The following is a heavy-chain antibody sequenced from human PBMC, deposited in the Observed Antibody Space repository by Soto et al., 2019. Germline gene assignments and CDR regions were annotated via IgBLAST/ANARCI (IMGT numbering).Heavy chain of an antibody. Sequence: SDTVSPTCTVSCGPMRDFHWSWIPEPPGKGLEWIGYIYYSGSTNYNPSLKSRVTISVDTSKNQFSLNLRSMSPEDTAVYYCARVGGFAARTFDYWGPGTLVTVSS. CDR2: IYYSGST. V-gene: IGHV4-59*13. CDR3: ARVGGFAARTFDY. D-gene: IGHD6-6*01. J-gene: IGHJ4*02. CDR1: CGPMRDFH.